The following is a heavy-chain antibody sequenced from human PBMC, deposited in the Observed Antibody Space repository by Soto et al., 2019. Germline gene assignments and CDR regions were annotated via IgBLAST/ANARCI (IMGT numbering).Heavy chain of an antibody. CDR3: LNIPHY. CDR1: GGTFSSYT. CDR2: IIPILGIA. J-gene: IGHJ4*02. Sequence: QVQLVQSGAEVKKPGSSVKVSCKASGGTFSSYTITWVRQAPGQGLEWMGRIIPILGIANYAQKFQGRVTITADKSTGTAYIELSSLRSEDTAMYYCLNIPHYWGQGTLVTVSS. V-gene: IGHV1-69*02.